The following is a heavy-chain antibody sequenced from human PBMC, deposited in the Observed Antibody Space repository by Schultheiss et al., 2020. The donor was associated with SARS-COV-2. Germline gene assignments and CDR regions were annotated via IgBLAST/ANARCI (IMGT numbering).Heavy chain of an antibody. Sequence: GGSLRLSCAASGFTFSTYAMNWVRQAPGKGLEWVSSISGSGGSTYYANSVKGRFTISRDNSKNTLYLQMNSLRAEDTAVYYCARPTWGILTGHYYYYYGMDVWGQGTTVTVSS. D-gene: IGHD3-9*01. V-gene: IGHV3-23*01. CDR1: GFTFSTYA. CDR3: ARPTWGILTGHYYYYYGMDV. CDR2: ISGSGGST. J-gene: IGHJ6*02.